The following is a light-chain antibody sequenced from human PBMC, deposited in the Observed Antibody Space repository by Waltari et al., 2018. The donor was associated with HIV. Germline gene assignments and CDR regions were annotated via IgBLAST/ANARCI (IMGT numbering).Light chain of an antibody. V-gene: IGKV1-NL1*01. CDR2: GGF. J-gene: IGKJ4*01. CDR1: QDIGNS. Sequence: DIQMTQSPSSLSASVGDRVTITCRATQDIGNSVSWYQQRPGKAPTLLLYGGFVGHKGVASRITGSGSVTEYTLTISSLQPEDFATYYCHQYFTDPFTFGGGTKVEI. CDR3: HQYFTDPFT.